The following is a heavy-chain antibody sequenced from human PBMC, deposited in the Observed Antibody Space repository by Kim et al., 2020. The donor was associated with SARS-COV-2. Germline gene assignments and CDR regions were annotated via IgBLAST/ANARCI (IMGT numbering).Heavy chain of an antibody. J-gene: IGHJ6*02. D-gene: IGHD2-15*01. Sequence: EQKFQGRVTITADKCTSTAYMELSSLRSEDTAVYYCARTTPAATLYGMDVWGQGTTVTVSS. CDR3: ARTTPAATLYGMDV. V-gene: IGHV1-69*02.